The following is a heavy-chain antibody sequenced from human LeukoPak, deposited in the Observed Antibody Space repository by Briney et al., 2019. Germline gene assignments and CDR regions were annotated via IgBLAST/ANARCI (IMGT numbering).Heavy chain of an antibody. CDR2: LSYRGDT. CDR1: GAPIRSRIYT. J-gene: IGHJ4*02. V-gene: IGHV4-39*01. D-gene: IGHD6-19*01. Sequence: PSETLPLTCTVSGAPIRSRIYTWGGFRHPPGKGREGFGSLSYRGDTYYNPSLRSRLTISVDTSESHFSLNLTSLAAADTAVYYCARQVYSGGWYGPFDYWGQGTLVTVSS. CDR3: ARQVYSGGWYGPFDY.